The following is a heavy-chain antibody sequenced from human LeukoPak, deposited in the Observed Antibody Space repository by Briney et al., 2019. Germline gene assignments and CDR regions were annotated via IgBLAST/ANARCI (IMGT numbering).Heavy chain of an antibody. V-gene: IGHV3-23*01. CDR2: VNADGGNT. D-gene: IGHD2-8*01. J-gene: IGHJ4*02. CDR1: GFTFDNYR. CDR3: TKRVKYGGTWVHFAD. Sequence: QPGGSLRLSCAASGFTFDNYRMSWVRQAPGKGLEWVSTVNADGGNTYYADSVKGRFTISRDNSKSTLILQMNSLRVEDTALYYCTKRVKYGGTWVHFADWGQGTLVTVSS.